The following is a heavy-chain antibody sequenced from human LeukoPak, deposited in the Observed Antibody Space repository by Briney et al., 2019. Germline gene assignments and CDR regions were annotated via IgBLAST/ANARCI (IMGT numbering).Heavy chain of an antibody. CDR1: EFSFSVYF. CDR2: IGSSANYI. V-gene: IGHV3-21*01. Sequence: GGSLRPSRAASEFSFSVYFITSVRQAPRKGLEWGSTIGSSANYIYSAESRKGRITVSRDNAKNSLYLQIISLRAEDTDIYVCARNRRRQQWLDFDYWGQGILVTVSS. D-gene: IGHD6-19*01. J-gene: IGHJ4*02. CDR3: ARNRRRQQWLDFDY.